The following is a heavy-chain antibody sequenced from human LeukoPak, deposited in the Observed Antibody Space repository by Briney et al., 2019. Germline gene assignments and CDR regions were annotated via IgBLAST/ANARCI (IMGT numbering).Heavy chain of an antibody. V-gene: IGHV3-11*01. D-gene: IGHD3-10*01. CDR2: ISSSGSTI. J-gene: IGHJ4*02. CDR3: ARERPEVLLWFGEKGGYFDY. CDR1: GLTFSSYG. Sequence: GGSLRLSCEASGLTFSSYGMSWIRQAPGKGLEWVSYISSSGSTIYYADSVKGRFTISRDNAKNSLYLQMNSLRAEDTAVYYCARERPEVLLWFGEKGGYFDYWGQGTLVTVSS.